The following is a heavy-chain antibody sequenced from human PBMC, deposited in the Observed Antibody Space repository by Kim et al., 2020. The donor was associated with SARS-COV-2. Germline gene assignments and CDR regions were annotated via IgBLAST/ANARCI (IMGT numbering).Heavy chain of an antibody. J-gene: IGHJ6*02. V-gene: IGHV3-11*03. Sequence: GGSLRLSCAASGFRFSDYYMSWIRQAPGKGLEWVAYISSSISYTDYADSVKGRFTISRDNAKKSLYLQMNTLRAEDTAVYYCVRPPPTVASGNYGMDVWGQGTTVIVSS. D-gene: IGHD6-13*01. CDR3: VRPPPTVASGNYGMDV. CDR1: GFRFSDYY. CDR2: ISSSISYT.